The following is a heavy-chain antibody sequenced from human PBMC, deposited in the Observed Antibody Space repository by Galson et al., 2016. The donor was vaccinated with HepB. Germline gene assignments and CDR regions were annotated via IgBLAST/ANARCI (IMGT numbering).Heavy chain of an antibody. CDR2: INPSSGST. D-gene: IGHD3-10*01. CDR1: GYTFTDYY. J-gene: IGHJ4*02. Sequence: SVKVSCKASGYTFTDYYIHWVRQAPGHGLEWMGWINPSSGSTKYVQKFQGRVTMTGDTSINKAYMELTRVRSDDTAVYYCSRHHQRSGSGSYHSDFDYWGQGTLVTVSS. V-gene: IGHV1-2*02. CDR3: SRHHQRSGSGSYHSDFDY.